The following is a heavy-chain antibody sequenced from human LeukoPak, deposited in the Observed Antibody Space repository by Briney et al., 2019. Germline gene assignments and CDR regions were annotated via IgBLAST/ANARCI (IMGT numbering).Heavy chain of an antibody. D-gene: IGHD6-19*01. J-gene: IGHJ5*02. CDR3: ARAEYSRGWYRGRGGNWFDP. Sequence: SETLSLTCAVYGGSFSGYYWNWIRQPPGKGLEWVGKINHSGSTNYNPSLKSRVTISVDTSKNQFSLKLSSVTAADTAVYYCARAEYSRGWYRGRGGNWFDPWGQGTLVTVSS. CDR1: GGSFSGYY. V-gene: IGHV4-34*01. CDR2: INHSGST.